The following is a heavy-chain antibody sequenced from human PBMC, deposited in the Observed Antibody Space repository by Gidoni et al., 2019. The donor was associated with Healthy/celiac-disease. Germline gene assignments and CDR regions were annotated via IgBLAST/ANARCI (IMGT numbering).Heavy chain of an antibody. CDR1: GGTFSSYA. CDR3: ATEGTYYYDSSGPKQDY. V-gene: IGHV1-69*06. Sequence: QVQLVQSGAEVKKPGSSVTVSCKASGGTFSSYAISWVRQAPGQGLEWMGGIIPIFGTANYAQKFQGRVTITADKSTSTAYMELSSLRSEDTAVYYCATEGTYYYDSSGPKQDYWGQGTLVTVSS. CDR2: IIPIFGTA. D-gene: IGHD3-22*01. J-gene: IGHJ4*02.